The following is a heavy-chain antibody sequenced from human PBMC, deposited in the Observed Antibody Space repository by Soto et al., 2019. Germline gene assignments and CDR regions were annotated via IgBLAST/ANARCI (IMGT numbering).Heavy chain of an antibody. Sequence: GGSLRLSCAASGFSFSDAWMNWVRQAPGKGLEWVGRIETQTDGGTIDYAAPVKGRFSISRDDSKTTLYLQMNSLKTEDTAVYYCTTDPRYDILTGYPIHFDSWGQGTPVTVSS. CDR1: GFSFSDAW. CDR2: IETQTDGGTI. D-gene: IGHD3-9*01. V-gene: IGHV3-15*07. CDR3: TTDPRYDILTGYPIHFDS. J-gene: IGHJ4*02.